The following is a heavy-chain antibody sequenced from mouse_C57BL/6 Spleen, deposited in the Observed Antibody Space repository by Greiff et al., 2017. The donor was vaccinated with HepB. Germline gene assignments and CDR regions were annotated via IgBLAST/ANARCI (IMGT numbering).Heavy chain of an antibody. CDR3: AREKTTVARSAMDY. J-gene: IGHJ4*01. Sequence: QVQLQQSGPELVKPGASVKLSCKASGYTFTSYWMHWVKQRPGQGLEWIGNINPSNGGTNYNEKFRSKATLTVDKSSSTAYMQLSSLTSEDSAVYYCAREKTTVARSAMDYWGQGTSVTVSS. D-gene: IGHD1-1*01. CDR2: INPSNGGT. CDR1: GYTFTSYW. V-gene: IGHV1-53*01.